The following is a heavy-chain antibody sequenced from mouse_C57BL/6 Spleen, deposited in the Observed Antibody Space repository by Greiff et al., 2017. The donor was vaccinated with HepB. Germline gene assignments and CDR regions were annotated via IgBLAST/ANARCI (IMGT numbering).Heavy chain of an antibody. Sequence: VQLQQPGAELVRPGTSVKLSCKASGYTFTSYWMHWVKQRPGQGLEWIGVIDPSDSYTNYNQKFKGKATLTVDTSSSTAYMQLSSLTSEDSAVYYCARSTGSSSWYFDVWGTGTTVTVSS. J-gene: IGHJ1*03. CDR3: ARSTGSSSWYFDV. CDR1: GYTFTSYW. CDR2: IDPSDSYT. V-gene: IGHV1-59*01. D-gene: IGHD1-1*01.